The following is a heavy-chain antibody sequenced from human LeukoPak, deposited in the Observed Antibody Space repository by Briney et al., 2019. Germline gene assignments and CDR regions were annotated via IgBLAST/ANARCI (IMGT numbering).Heavy chain of an antibody. CDR1: GGSISSYY. D-gene: IGHD3-10*01. CDR3: ARVYDSGSQAYFYYMDV. CDR2: IYTSGST. J-gene: IGHJ6*03. V-gene: IGHV4-4*07. Sequence: SETLSLTCTVSGGSISSYYWSWIRQPAGKGLEWIGRIYTSGSTNYNPSLKSRVTMSVDTSKNQFSLKVNSVTAADTAVYYCARVYDSGSQAYFYYMDVWGKGTTVTISS.